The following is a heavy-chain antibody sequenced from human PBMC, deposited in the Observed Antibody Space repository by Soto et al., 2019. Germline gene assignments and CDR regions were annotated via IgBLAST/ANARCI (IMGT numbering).Heavy chain of an antibody. CDR2: IYYSGLT. CDR1: GGSMSSEGYY. D-gene: IGHD2-15*01. J-gene: IGHJ5*02. V-gene: IGHV4-30-4*02. CDR3: ARGTPSPLIVRSSRGPWFDP. Sequence: SETLSLTCTVSGGSMSSEGYYWSWIRQHPGKGLEWIGYIYYSGLTDYNPSLKSRLTISVDKSKNEFYLKLSSVTAADTAVYFCARGTPSPLIVRSSRGPWFDPWGQGTLVTVSS.